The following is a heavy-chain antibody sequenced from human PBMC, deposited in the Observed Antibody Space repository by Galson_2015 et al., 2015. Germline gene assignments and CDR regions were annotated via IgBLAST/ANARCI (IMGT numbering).Heavy chain of an antibody. J-gene: IGHJ4*02. Sequence: QSGAEVKKPGESLKISCKGSGYSFPTYWIGWVRQMPGKGLEWMGIIYPDDSDTTYSPSFQGQVTISADKSISTAYLQWSSLKASDTAMYYCARPLEMATMRSFAYWGRGTLVTVSS. D-gene: IGHD5-24*01. CDR1: GYSFPTYW. CDR2: IYPDDSDT. CDR3: ARPLEMATMRSFAY. V-gene: IGHV5-51*01.